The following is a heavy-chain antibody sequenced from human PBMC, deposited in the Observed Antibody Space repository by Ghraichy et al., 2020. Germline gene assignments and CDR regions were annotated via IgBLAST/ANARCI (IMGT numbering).Heavy chain of an antibody. CDR2: ISGSGYTM. D-gene: IGHD2-15*01. Sequence: GGSLRLSCAASGFTFTSNSMSWVRQAPGKGLEWVSYISGSGYTMYYADSVKGRFTISRDNAKNSLYLQMNTLQAEDSAVYYCASTNCDQLPLRFYYLGPGILVTVSS. CDR3: ASTNCDQLPLRFYY. V-gene: IGHV3-48*01. J-gene: IGHJ4*02. CDR1: GFTFTSNS.